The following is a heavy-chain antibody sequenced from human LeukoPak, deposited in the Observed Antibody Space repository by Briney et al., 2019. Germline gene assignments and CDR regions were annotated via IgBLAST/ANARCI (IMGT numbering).Heavy chain of an antibody. D-gene: IGHD6-13*01. J-gene: IGHJ5*02. CDR3: ARDANPIAAAINGNWFDP. V-gene: IGHV1-46*01. CDR2: INPSGGST. Sequence: GASVKVSCKASGYTFTSYYMHWVRQAPGQGLEWMGIINPSGGSTSYAQKFQGRVTMTMDMSTSTVYMELSSLRSEDAAVYYCARDANPIAAAINGNWFDPWGQGTLVTVSS. CDR1: GYTFTSYY.